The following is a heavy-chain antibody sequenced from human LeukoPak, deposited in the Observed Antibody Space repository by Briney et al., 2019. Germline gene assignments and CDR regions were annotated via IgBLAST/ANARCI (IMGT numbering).Heavy chain of an antibody. Sequence: GGSLRLSCAASGFTFSSYNMIWVRQAPGKGLEWVSYISGGSGAIYYTDSVRGRFTISRDNSKNTLYLQMNSLRAEDTAVYYCANFLVHWGQGTLVTVSS. CDR3: ANFLVH. V-gene: IGHV3-48*01. J-gene: IGHJ4*02. D-gene: IGHD6-6*01. CDR1: GFTFSSYN. CDR2: ISGGSGAI.